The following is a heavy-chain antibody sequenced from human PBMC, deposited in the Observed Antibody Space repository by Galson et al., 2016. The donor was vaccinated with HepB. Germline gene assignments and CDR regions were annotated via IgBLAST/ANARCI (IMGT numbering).Heavy chain of an antibody. CDR2: ISAYNDNT. J-gene: IGHJ4*02. D-gene: IGHD1-1*01. CDR1: GYTFTSYG. V-gene: IGHV1-18*01. Sequence: SVKVSCKASGYTFTSYGISWVRQAPGQGLEWMGWISAYNDNTNYAQKLQGRVTMTKDTSTTTAYMELRSLRSDDKAVYYCARDASDWNDELWSFDYRGPGTLVTVSS. CDR3: ARDASDWNDELWSFDY.